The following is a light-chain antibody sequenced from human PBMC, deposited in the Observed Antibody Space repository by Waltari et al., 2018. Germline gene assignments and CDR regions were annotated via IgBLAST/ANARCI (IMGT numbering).Light chain of an antibody. J-gene: IGLJ3*02. CDR3: NSYASSNTRV. Sequence: QSALTQAASASGSPGQPITISCTGTSSDVGGYNHVSWYQQHPGKAPKLIIYDVSNRPSGVSNRFSGSKSGNTASLTISGLQAEDEADYYCNSYASSNTRVFGGGTKLTVL. CDR2: DVS. CDR1: SSDVGGYNH. V-gene: IGLV2-14*03.